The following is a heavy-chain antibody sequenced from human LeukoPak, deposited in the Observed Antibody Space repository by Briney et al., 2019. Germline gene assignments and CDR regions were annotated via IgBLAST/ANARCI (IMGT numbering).Heavy chain of an antibody. CDR1: GFTVSRNY. CDR2: IYSGGST. D-gene: IGHD6-13*01. J-gene: IGHJ4*02. Sequence: PGGSLRLSCAASGFTVSRNYMSWVRQAPGKGLEWVSVIYSGGSTYYADSVKGRFTISRDNSKNTLYLQMNSLRAEDTAVYYCARAGPSTSWHQFHYWGQGTLVPVPS. V-gene: IGHV3-66*01. CDR3: ARAGPSTSWHQFHY.